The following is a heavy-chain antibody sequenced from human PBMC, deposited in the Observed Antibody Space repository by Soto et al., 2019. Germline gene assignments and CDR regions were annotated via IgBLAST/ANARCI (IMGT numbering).Heavy chain of an antibody. CDR3: AKLSESQLLSGPAP. D-gene: IGHD1-7*01. V-gene: IGHV3-23*01. CDR2: ISAGGGNT. CDR1: GFSFSTYA. Sequence: EVQLLESGGGLVQPGGSLRLSCAASGFSFSTYAMSWVRQAPGKGLEWVSGISAGGGNTYYADSVRGRFTISRDNSKNRGILKISRRRPEDTALYYCAKLSESQLLSGPAPGGLGTLVTVSS. J-gene: IGHJ5*02.